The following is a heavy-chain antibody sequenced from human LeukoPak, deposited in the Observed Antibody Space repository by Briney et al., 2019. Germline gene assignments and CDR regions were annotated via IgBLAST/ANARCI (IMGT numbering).Heavy chain of an antibody. J-gene: IGHJ6*03. D-gene: IGHD3-3*01. CDR2: INHSRST. Sequence: SETLSLTCAVYGGSFSGYYWSWIRQPPGKGLEWIGEINHSRSTNYNPSLKSRVTISVDTSENQFSLKLSSVTAADTAVYYCARNANDFWSGYLGYYYYMDVWGKGTTVTVSS. CDR3: ARNANDFWSGYLGYYYYMDV. V-gene: IGHV4-34*01. CDR1: GGSFSGYY.